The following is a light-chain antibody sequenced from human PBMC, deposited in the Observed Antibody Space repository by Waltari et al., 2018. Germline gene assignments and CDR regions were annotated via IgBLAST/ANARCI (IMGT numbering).Light chain of an antibody. CDR1: RSDVGGFNY. CDR2: EAT. Sequence: QSALSQPASVSGSPGQSITISCTGARSDVGGFNYLAWYQQNPGTAPKLLLFEATKRPSGVSSRFSGSTSGNTAALTISGLQAEDEADYYCSSYASSNVLVFGGGTKVTVL. V-gene: IGLV2-14*01. CDR3: SSYASSNVLV. J-gene: IGLJ3*02.